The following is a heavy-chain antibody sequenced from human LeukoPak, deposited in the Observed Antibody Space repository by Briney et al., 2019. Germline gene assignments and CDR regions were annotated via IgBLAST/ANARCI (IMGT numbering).Heavy chain of an antibody. CDR2: IYYSGST. CDR1: GGSISSSSYY. V-gene: IGHV4-61*03. CDR3: ARVNSLGYYFDY. D-gene: IGHD2/OR15-2a*01. J-gene: IGHJ4*02. Sequence: SETLSLTCTVSGGSISSSSYYWGWIRQPPGKGLEWIGYIYYSGSTDYNPSLESRATISIDTSKSHFSLRLSSVTAADTAVYYCARVNSLGYYFDYWGQGTLVTVSS.